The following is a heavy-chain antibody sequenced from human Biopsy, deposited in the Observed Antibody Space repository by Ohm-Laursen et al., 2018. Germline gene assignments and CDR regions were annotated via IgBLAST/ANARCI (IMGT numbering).Heavy chain of an antibody. V-gene: IGHV3-11*01. CDR2: ISSSGRTM. CDR1: GFSFSDYY. J-gene: IGHJ4*02. CDR3: ATTRSFDN. D-gene: IGHD5-24*01. Sequence: GSLRLSCTASGFSFSDYYMIWIRQAPGKGLEWVSYISSSGRTMYYADSVKGQFTISRDNANKSLYLQMNSLRAEDTAVYYCATTRSFDNWGQGTLVTVSS.